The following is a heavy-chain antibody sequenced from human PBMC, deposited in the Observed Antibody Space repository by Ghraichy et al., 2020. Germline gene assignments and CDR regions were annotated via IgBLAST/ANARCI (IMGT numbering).Heavy chain of an antibody. Sequence: SETLSLTCAVSGGSISSGGYSWSWIRQPPGKGLEWIGYIYYSGSTYYNPSLKSRVTISVDTSKNQFSLKLSSVTAADTAVYYCARDGKNSRGLPNDAFDIWGQGTMVTVPS. D-gene: IGHD6-19*01. CDR2: IYYSGST. J-gene: IGHJ3*02. CDR3: ARDGKNSRGLPNDAFDI. V-gene: IGHV4-30-4*07. CDR1: GGSISSGGYS.